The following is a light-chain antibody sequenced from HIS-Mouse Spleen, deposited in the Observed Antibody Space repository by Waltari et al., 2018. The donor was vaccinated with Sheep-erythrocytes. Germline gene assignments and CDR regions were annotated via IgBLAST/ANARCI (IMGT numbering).Light chain of an antibody. J-gene: IGLJ1*01. CDR2: DVS. Sequence: QSAMTQPRSVSGSPGQSVTISCTGTSSDFGGYHYVSWYQQHPGKAPKLTIYDVSKRPSAVPARFSGSKSGNTASLTISGLQAEDEADYYCCSYAGSYNHVFATGTKVTVL. CDR3: CSYAGSYNHV. V-gene: IGLV2-11*01. CDR1: SSDFGGYHY.